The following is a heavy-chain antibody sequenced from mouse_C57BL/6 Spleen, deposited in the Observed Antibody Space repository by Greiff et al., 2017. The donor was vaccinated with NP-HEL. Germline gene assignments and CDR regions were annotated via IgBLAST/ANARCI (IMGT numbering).Heavy chain of an antibody. CDR2: IYPRSGNT. J-gene: IGHJ1*03. Sequence: QVQLQQSGAELARPGASVKLSCKASGYTFTSYGISWVKQRTGQGLEWIGEIYPRSGNTYYNEKFKGKATLTADKSSSTAYMELRSLTSEDSAVYFCAGPGGSYWYFDVWGTGTTVTVSS. V-gene: IGHV1-81*01. D-gene: IGHD1-1*01. CDR1: GYTFTSYG. CDR3: AGPGGSYWYFDV.